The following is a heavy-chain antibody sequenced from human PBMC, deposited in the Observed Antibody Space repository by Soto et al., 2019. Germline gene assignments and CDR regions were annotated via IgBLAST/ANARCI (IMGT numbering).Heavy chain of an antibody. D-gene: IGHD2-2*02. CDR3: ASLTRYCSSTSCYTRKPYYYYGMDV. CDR1: GYTFTSYD. Sequence: ASVKVSCKASGYTFTSYDINWVRQATGQGLEWMGWMNPNSGNTGYAQKFQGRVTMTRNTSISTAYMELSSLGSEDTAVYYCASLTRYCSSTSCYTRKPYYYYGMDVWGQGTTVTVSS. J-gene: IGHJ6*02. CDR2: MNPNSGNT. V-gene: IGHV1-8*01.